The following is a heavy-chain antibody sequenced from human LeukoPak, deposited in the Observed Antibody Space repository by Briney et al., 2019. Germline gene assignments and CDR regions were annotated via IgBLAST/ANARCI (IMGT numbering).Heavy chain of an antibody. Sequence: GGSLRLSCAASGFTFSTYSMNWVRQGPGKGLEWVSSISSRSNYIYYADSVKGRFTISRDNAKNSLYLQMNSLRAEDTAVYYCAGSYYGDNSNFDYWGQGTLVTVSS. CDR3: AGSYYGDNSNFDY. D-gene: IGHD4-23*01. V-gene: IGHV3-21*01. CDR1: GFTFSTYS. J-gene: IGHJ4*02. CDR2: ISSRSNYI.